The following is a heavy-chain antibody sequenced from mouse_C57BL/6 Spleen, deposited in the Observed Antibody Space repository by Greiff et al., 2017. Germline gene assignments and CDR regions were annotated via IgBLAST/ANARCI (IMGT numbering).Heavy chain of an antibody. CDR1: GYSFTGYF. J-gene: IGHJ2*01. V-gene: IGHV1-20*01. D-gene: IGHD2-4*01. CDR2: INPYNGDT. CDR3: ARGYYDPLLDD. Sequence: VQLQQSGPELVKPGDSVKISCKASGYSFTGYFMNWVMQSHGKSLEWIGRINPYNGDTFYNQKFKGKATLTVDKSSSTAHMELRSLTSEDSAVYYCARGYYDPLLDDWGQGTTLTVSS.